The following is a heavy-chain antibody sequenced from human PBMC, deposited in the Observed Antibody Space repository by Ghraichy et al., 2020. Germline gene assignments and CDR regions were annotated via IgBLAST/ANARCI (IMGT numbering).Heavy chain of an antibody. CDR3: ARDLRAGGPYDS. CDR1: GLIFSSYW. J-gene: IGHJ4*02. D-gene: IGHD5/OR15-5a*01. V-gene: IGHV3-7*01. CDR2: INLDGSEK. Sequence: GGSLRLSCAASGLIFSSYWMTWVRQAPGKGLEWVAKINLDGSEKYYVDSVKGRFTISRDNAENSLYLQMNSLRAEDTAVYYCARDLRAGGPYDSWGQGTLVTVSS.